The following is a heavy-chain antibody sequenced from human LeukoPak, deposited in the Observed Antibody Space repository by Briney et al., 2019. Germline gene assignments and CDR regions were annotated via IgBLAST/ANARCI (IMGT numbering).Heavy chain of an antibody. D-gene: IGHD3-10*01. Sequence: ESLKISCKGSGYIFSTYWIGWARQMPGKGLEWMGNIYPGDSDTRYSPSFQGQVTISADKSISTAYLQWSSLKASDTAVYYCARGRRFGELSHPTYYFDYWSQGTQVTVSS. CDR2: IYPGDSDT. CDR3: ARGRRFGELSHPTYYFDY. V-gene: IGHV5-51*01. J-gene: IGHJ4*02. CDR1: GYIFSTYW.